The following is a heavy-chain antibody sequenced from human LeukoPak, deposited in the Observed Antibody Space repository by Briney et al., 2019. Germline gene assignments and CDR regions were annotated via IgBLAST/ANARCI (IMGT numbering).Heavy chain of an antibody. CDR1: GASISSNNW. V-gene: IGHV4-4*02. D-gene: IGHD2-2*01. CDR2: IFFTGTT. CDR3: ARVYCSSNSCYLDY. J-gene: IGHJ4*02. Sequence: SGTLSLTCAVSGASISSNNWWSWVRQPPGKGLEWIGEIFFTGTTTYNPSLKSRVSMSLDKSKNQFSLNLTSVTAADTAIYYCARVYCSSNSCYLDYWSQGTLVTVSS.